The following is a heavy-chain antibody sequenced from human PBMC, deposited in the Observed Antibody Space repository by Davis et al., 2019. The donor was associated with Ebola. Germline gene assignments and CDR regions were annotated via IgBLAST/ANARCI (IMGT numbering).Heavy chain of an antibody. V-gene: IGHV3-7*01. Sequence: PGGSLRLSCAASGFTFSSYGMHWVRQAPGKGLEWVANIKQDGSEKYYVDSVKGRFTISRDNAKNSLYLQMNSLRAEDTAVYYCARADPGSSLYYYYYMDVWGKGTTVTVSS. D-gene: IGHD6-6*01. CDR1: GFTFSSYG. CDR3: ARADPGSSLYYYYYMDV. CDR2: IKQDGSEK. J-gene: IGHJ6*03.